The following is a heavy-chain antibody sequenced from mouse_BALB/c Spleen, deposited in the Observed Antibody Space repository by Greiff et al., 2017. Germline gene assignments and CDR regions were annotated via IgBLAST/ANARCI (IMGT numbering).Heavy chain of an antibody. CDR2: IYPGNVNT. CDR1: GYTFTSYY. CDR3: ARSPYYDYDGYFDV. V-gene: IGHV1S56*01. Sequence: VQLQQSGPELVKPGASVRISCKASGYTFTSYYIHWVKQRPGQGLEWIGWIYPGNVNTKYNEKFKGKATLTADKSSSTAYMQLSSLTSEDSAVYFCARSPYYDYDGYFDVWGAGTTVTVSS. D-gene: IGHD2-4*01. J-gene: IGHJ1*01.